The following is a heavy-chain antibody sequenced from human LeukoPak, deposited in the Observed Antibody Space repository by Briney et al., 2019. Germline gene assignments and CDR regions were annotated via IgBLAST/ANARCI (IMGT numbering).Heavy chain of an antibody. D-gene: IGHD1-26*01. V-gene: IGHV4-59*01. CDR2: IYYSGST. Sequence: SESLSLTCTVSGGSISSYYGSWIRQPPGEGMEWLGYIYYSGSTNYNPSLKSRVTISVDTSTDQFSLKLSSVTAADTAVYYCARVYSGSYYVEGAHWFDPWGQGTLVTVSS. CDR1: GGSISSYY. CDR3: ARVYSGSYYVEGAHWFDP. J-gene: IGHJ5*02.